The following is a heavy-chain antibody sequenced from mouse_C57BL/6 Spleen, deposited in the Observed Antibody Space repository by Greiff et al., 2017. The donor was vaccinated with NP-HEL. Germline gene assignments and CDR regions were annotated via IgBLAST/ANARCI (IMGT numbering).Heavy chain of an antibody. CDR3: ASPLTTVGGYAMDY. V-gene: IGHV2-2*01. J-gene: IGHJ4*01. Sequence: VKLQQSGPGLVQPSQSLSITCTVSGFSLTSYGVHWVRQSPGKGLEWLGVIWSGGSTDYNAAFISRLSISKDNSKSQVFFKMNSLQADDTAIYYCASPLTTVGGYAMDYWGQGTSVTVSS. CDR1: GFSLTSYG. D-gene: IGHD1-1*01. CDR2: IWSGGST.